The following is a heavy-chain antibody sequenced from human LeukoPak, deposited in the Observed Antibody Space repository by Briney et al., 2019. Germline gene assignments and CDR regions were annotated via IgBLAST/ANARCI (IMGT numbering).Heavy chain of an antibody. CDR3: ARYDSRGSASTRFDY. V-gene: IGHV4-38-2*01. CDR2: IYGRAST. J-gene: IGHJ4*02. Sequence: SETLSLTCAVSGYSLGKNYYWGWIRQSPGKGLEWIGRIYGRASTSYNPSLMNRVTMSVDTSKNHFSLQLTSVTAADTAAYYCARYDSRGSASTRFDYWGPGILVTVSP. D-gene: IGHD3-16*01. CDR1: GYSLGKNYY.